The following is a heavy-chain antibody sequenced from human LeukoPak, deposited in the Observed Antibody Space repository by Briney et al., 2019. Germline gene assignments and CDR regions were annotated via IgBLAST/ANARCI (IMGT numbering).Heavy chain of an antibody. Sequence: ASVKVSCKASGYTFTSYDINWVRQATGQGLEWMGWMNPNSGNTGYAQKFQGRVTMTRNTSISTAYMELSSLRSEDTAVYYCVRGHYDSSGYYFLSAFDIWGQGTMVTVSS. V-gene: IGHV1-8*01. J-gene: IGHJ3*02. D-gene: IGHD3-22*01. CDR3: VRGHYDSSGYYFLSAFDI. CDR2: MNPNSGNT. CDR1: GYTFTSYD.